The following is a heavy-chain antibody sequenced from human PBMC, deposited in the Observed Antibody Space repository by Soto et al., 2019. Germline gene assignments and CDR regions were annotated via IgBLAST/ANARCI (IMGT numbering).Heavy chain of an antibody. CDR1: GYTFTGYY. Sequence: QVQLVQSGAEVKKPGASVKVSCKASGYTFTGYYMHWVRQAPTLGLQWLGKINPSGGSTSYAQKFRDRVTMTRDTSTTTVYMELNSLRPEDTAVYYCVRDSHMSITGLGSNWGQGTLVTVSS. J-gene: IGHJ4*02. CDR3: VRDSHMSITGLGSN. D-gene: IGHD1-20*01. CDR2: INPSGGST. V-gene: IGHV1-46*01.